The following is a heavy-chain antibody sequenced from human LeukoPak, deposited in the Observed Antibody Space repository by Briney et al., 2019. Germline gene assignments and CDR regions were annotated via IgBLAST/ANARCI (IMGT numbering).Heavy chain of an antibody. CDR2: IHHTGST. V-gene: IGHV4-39*01. CDR3: ARRRRDYDFWSGYSQFDP. J-gene: IGHJ5*02. D-gene: IGHD3-3*01. Sequence: KPSETLSLTCTVSGGSISSSTYFWDWIRQPPGKGLEWIGSIHHTGSTYYNPSLKSRVTISIDTSKNQFSLRLRSVTAADTAVYYCARRRRDYDFWSGYSQFDPWGQGTLVTVSS. CDR1: GGSISSSTYF.